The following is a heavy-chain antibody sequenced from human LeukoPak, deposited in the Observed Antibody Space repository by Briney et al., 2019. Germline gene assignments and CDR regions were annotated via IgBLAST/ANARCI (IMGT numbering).Heavy chain of an antibody. CDR2: IIPIFGTA. V-gene: IGHV1-69*13. Sequence: GASVKVSCKASGGTFSSYAISWVRQAPGQGLEWMGGIIPIFGTANYAQKFQGRVTITADESTSTAYMELSSLRSEDTAVYYCATLYYYDSSGYYRNWGQGTLLTVSS. D-gene: IGHD3-22*01. CDR3: ATLYYYDSSGYYRN. J-gene: IGHJ4*02. CDR1: GGTFSSYA.